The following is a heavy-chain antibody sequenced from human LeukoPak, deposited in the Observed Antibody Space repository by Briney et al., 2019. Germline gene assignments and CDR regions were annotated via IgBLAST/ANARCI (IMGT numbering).Heavy chain of an antibody. D-gene: IGHD6-13*01. J-gene: IGHJ4*02. V-gene: IGHV4-59*01. CDR3: ARGVYIAAAQYGY. CDR1: GGSIGTYS. Sequence: SETLSLTCTVSGGSIGTYSWNWIRQPPEKGLEWIGYIYYSGTTNYDPSLKSRVTISVDTSKNQFSLKLSSVTAADTAVYYCARGVYIAAAQYGYWGQGTLVTVSS. CDR2: IYYSGTT.